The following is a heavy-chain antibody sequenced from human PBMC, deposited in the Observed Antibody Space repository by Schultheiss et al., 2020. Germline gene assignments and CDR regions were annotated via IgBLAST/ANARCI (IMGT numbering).Heavy chain of an antibody. CDR2: ISYDGSNK. CDR3: ARGQGSTSRYFGGYYYYYYMDV. CDR1: GGSFSGYY. V-gene: IGHV3-30*03. J-gene: IGHJ6*03. D-gene: IGHD2-2*01. Sequence: LSLTCAVYGGSFSGYYWSWIRQAPGKGLEWVAVISYDGSNKYYADSVKGRFTISRDYSKNTLYLQMNSLRAEDTAVYYCARGQGSTSRYFGGYYYYYYMDVWGKGTTGTVS.